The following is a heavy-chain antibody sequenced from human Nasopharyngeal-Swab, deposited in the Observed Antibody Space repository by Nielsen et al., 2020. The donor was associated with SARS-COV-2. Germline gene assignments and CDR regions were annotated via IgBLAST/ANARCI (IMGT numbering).Heavy chain of an antibody. CDR2: IYSGGST. CDR3: ARDRGGVYYYYGMDV. D-gene: IGHD3-10*01. Sequence: LRLSCAASGFTVSSNYMSWVRQAPGKGLEWVSVIYSGGSTYYADSVKGRFTISRDNSKNTLYLQMNSLRAEDTAVYYCARDRGGVYYYYGMDVWGQGTTVTVSS. V-gene: IGHV3-53*01. J-gene: IGHJ6*02. CDR1: GFTVSSNY.